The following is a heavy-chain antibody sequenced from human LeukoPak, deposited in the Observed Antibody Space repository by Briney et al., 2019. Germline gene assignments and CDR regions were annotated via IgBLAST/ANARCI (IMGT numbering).Heavy chain of an antibody. V-gene: IGHV3-23*01. CDR2: ITGSGGST. D-gene: IGHD3-22*01. J-gene: IGHJ4*02. CDR1: GFTFSIYA. Sequence: GGSLRLSCAASGFTFSIYAMSWVRQAPGKGLEWVSDITGSGGSTYYADSVKGRFTISRDNSKNPLCLHMNSLRAEDTAVYYCARLDNYGSSGYFGPDYWGQGTLVTVSS. CDR3: ARLDNYGSSGYFGPDY.